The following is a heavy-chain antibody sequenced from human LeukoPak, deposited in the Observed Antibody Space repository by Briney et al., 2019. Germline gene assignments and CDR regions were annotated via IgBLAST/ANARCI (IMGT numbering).Heavy chain of an antibody. V-gene: IGHV3-23*01. J-gene: IGHJ4*02. CDR3: AKQSAGSAAWYSLHYDF. CDR2: VDGGGGGT. Sequence: GGSLRLSCAASGFIFSTYWMTWVRQAPGRGLEWVSSVDGGGGGTYYADSVKGRFTISRDNSKDTLYLQMNGLRAEDTAVYFCAKQSAGSAAWYSLHYDFWGQGTLVTVSS. D-gene: IGHD6-13*01. CDR1: GFIFSTYW.